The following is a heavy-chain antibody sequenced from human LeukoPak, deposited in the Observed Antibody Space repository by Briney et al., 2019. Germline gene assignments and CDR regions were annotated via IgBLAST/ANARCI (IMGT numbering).Heavy chain of an antibody. Sequence: GASVKVSCKASGYTFTSYGINWVRQATGQGLEWMGWMNPNSGNTGYAQKFQGRVTMTRNTSISTAYMELSSLRSEDTAVYYCARTAVVVPAARRITIFGVVITNYYYYMDVWGKGTTVTVSS. CDR2: MNPNSGNT. CDR3: ARTAVVVPAARRITIFGVVITNYYYYMDV. D-gene: IGHD3-3*01. V-gene: IGHV1-8*01. J-gene: IGHJ6*03. CDR1: GYTFTSYG.